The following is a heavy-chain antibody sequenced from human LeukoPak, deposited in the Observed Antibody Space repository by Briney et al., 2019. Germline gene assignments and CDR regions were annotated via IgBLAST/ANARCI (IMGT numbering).Heavy chain of an antibody. D-gene: IGHD4-23*01. CDR2: IKEDGSEI. J-gene: IGHJ4*02. Sequence: GGSLGLSCAASAFTFSNYWMSWVRQAPGKGLEWVANIKEDGSEINHVDSVKGRFTISRDNAKNSLYLQMNSLRVDDTAVYYCARDRGYSTFDYWGQGTLVTVSS. V-gene: IGHV3-7*01. CDR3: ARDRGYSTFDY. CDR1: AFTFSNYW.